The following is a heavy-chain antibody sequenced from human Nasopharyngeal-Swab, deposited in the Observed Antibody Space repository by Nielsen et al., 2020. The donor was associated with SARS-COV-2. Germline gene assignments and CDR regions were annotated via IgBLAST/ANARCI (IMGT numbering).Heavy chain of an antibody. CDR3: ARDLGDSSGYFSFNYYYYGMDV. CDR1: GFTFSSYS. CDR2: ISSSSSYI. V-gene: IGHV3-21*01. J-gene: IGHJ6*02. D-gene: IGHD3-22*01. Sequence: GESLKISCAASGFTFSSYSMNWVRQAPGKGLEWVSSISSSSSYIYYADSVKGRFTISRDNAKNSLYLQMNSLRAEDTAVYYCARDLGDSSGYFSFNYYYYGMDVWGQGTTVTVS.